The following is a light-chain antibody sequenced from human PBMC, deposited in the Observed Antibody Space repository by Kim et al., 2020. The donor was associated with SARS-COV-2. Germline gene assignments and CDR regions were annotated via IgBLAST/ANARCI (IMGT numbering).Light chain of an antibody. Sequence: SVSPGQTASITCSGDKLGDKYACWYQQKPGQSPVLVIYQDSKRPSGIPERFSGSNSGNTATLTISGTQAMDEADYYCQAWDSSTEVFGTGTQLPS. J-gene: IGLJ1*01. CDR1: KLGDKY. V-gene: IGLV3-1*01. CDR2: QDS. CDR3: QAWDSSTEV.